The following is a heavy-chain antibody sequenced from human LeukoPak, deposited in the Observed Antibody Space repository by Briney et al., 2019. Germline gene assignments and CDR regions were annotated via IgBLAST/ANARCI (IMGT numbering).Heavy chain of an antibody. CDR1: GFTFSSYG. CDR3: AKDATGLNYYDET. D-gene: IGHD3-22*01. V-gene: IGHV3-30*18. Sequence: GGSLRLSCAASGFTFSSYGMHWVRQAPGKGLEWVAVISYDGSNKYYADSVKGRFTISRDNSKNTLYLQMNSLRAEDTAVYYCAKDATGLNYYDETWSQGTLVTVSS. CDR2: ISYDGSNK. J-gene: IGHJ5*02.